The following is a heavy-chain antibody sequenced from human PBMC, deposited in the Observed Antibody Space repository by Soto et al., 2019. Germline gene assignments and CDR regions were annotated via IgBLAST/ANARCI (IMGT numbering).Heavy chain of an antibody. D-gene: IGHD3-10*01. V-gene: IGHV1-69*04. J-gene: IGHJ5*02. Sequence: GASVKVSCKASGGTFSSYTISWVRQAPGQGLEWMGRIIPILGIANYAQKFQGRVTITADKSTSTAYMELSSLRSEDTAVYYCARDGPSDDGSGSYGLDSDIFNWFDPWGQGTLVTVSS. CDR3: ARDGPSDDGSGSYGLDSDIFNWFDP. CDR1: GGTFSSYT. CDR2: IIPILGIA.